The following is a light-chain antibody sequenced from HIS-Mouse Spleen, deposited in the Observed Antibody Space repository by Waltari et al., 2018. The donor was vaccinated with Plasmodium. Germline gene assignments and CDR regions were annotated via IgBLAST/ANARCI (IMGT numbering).Light chain of an antibody. V-gene: IGLV2-8*01. CDR2: EVS. J-gene: IGLJ2*01. CDR1: SSDVGGYNS. Sequence: QSALTQPPSASGSPGQSVTISCTGPSSDVGGYNSVPWYQPHPGKAPKLRIYEVSNRPSGFPDRFSGSKSGNTAALTVSGLQAEDEAEYYCSSYAGSNKLVFGGGTKLTVL. CDR3: SSYAGSNKLV.